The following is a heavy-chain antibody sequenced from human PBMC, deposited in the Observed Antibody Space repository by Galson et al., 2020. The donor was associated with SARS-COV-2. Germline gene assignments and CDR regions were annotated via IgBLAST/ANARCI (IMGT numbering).Heavy chain of an antibody. CDR3: AREHPLTVTFDS. CDR2: LSSDGKHR. CDR1: EFSLSDSV. Sequence: GESLKISCAASEFSLSDSVMHWVRQAPGKGLEWVAVLSSDGKHRYYVDSVQGRFTISKDSSENTLYLQLNSLRPEDTAVYFCAREHPLTVTFDSWGRGTLATVSS. V-gene: IGHV3-30*16. J-gene: IGHJ4*02. D-gene: IGHD4-17*01.